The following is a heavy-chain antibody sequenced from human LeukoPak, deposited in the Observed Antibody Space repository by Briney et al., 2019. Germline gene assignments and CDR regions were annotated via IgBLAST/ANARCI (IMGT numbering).Heavy chain of an antibody. CDR3: ARAPVTMVRGVIIPLYYFDY. D-gene: IGHD3-10*01. CDR2: IGTAGDT. Sequence: GGSLRLSCAASGFTFSSYDMHWVRQATGKGLEWVSAIGTAGDTYYPGSVKGRFTISRENAKNSLYLQMNSLRAGDTAVYYCARAPVTMVRGVIIPLYYFDYWGQGTLVTASS. J-gene: IGHJ4*02. V-gene: IGHV3-13*01. CDR1: GFTFSSYD.